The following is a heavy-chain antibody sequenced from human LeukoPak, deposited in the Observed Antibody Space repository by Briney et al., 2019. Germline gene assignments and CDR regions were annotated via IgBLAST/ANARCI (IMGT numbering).Heavy chain of an antibody. V-gene: IGHV1-46*01. D-gene: IGHD6-13*01. CDR1: GYTFTTYW. J-gene: IGHJ4*02. CDR2: INPNDGST. Sequence: ASVKVSCKASGYTFTTYWIQWVRQAPGQGLEWVALINPNDGSTTYAHKFQGRVTMIRDTSTSTVYMDLSRLTSEDTAVYYCVRAPRDSSTMLDYWGQGTLVTVSS. CDR3: VRAPRDSSTMLDY.